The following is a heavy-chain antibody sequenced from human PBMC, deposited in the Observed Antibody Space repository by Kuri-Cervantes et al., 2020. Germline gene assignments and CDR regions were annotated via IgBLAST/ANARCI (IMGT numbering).Heavy chain of an antibody. J-gene: IGHJ4*02. CDR2: ISGSGGST. CDR1: GFTVSSNY. V-gene: IGHV3-23*01. Sequence: GGSLRLSCAASGFTVSSNYMSWVRQAPGKGLEWVSAISGSGGSTYYADSVKGRFTISRDNSRNTLYLQMNSLRAEDTAVYYCAKMGVVASYYFDYWGQGTLVTVSS. D-gene: IGHD2-15*01. CDR3: AKMGVVASYYFDY.